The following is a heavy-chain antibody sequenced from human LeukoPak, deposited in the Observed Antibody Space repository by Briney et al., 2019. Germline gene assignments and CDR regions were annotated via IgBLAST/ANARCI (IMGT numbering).Heavy chain of an antibody. CDR3: ARDGSSDYGGNPDY. CDR2: IIPILGIA. J-gene: IGHJ4*02. CDR1: GGTFSSYT. V-gene: IGHV1-69*04. D-gene: IGHD4-23*01. Sequence: ASVKVSCKASGGTFSSYTISWVRQAPGQGLEWMGRIIPILGIANYAQKFQGRVTITADKSTSTAYMELSSLRSEDTAVYYFARDGSSDYGGNPDYWGQGTLVTVSS.